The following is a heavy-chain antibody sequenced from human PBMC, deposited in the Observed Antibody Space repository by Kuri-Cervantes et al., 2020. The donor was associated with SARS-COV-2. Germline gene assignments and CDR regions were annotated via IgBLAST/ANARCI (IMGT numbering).Heavy chain of an antibody. CDR2: ITYDGTNQ. CDR3: ARCSGITGTDFYYYYGMDV. J-gene: IGHJ6*02. V-gene: IGHV3-30*04. Sequence: GGSLRLSCAASGFTFGHYAVHWVRQAPGKGLEWVAAITYDGTNQYYADSVKGRFTISRDNSKNTLYLQMNSLRAEDTAVYYCARCSGITGTDFYYYYGMDVWGQGTTVTVSS. CDR1: GFTFGHYA. D-gene: IGHD1-7*01.